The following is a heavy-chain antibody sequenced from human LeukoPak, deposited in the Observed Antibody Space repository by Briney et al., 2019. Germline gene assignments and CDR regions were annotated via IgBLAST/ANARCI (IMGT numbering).Heavy chain of an antibody. CDR2: IYSGGST. V-gene: IGHV3-66*01. CDR3: AREGNYDILMPGIDVFDI. D-gene: IGHD3-9*01. J-gene: IGHJ3*02. Sequence: GGSLRFSCAASGFNVGNNYMSWVRQAPGKGLEWVSVIYSGGSTYYADSVKGRFTISRDNSKNTLHLQMNSLRAEDTAVYYCAREGNYDILMPGIDVFDIWGQGTMVTVSS. CDR1: GFNVGNNY.